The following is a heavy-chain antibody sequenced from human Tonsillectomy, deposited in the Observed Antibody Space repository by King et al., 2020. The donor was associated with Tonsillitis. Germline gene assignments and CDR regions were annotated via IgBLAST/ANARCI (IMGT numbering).Heavy chain of an antibody. CDR3: SRQTSSVHDY. V-gene: IGHV3-73*02. J-gene: IGHJ4*02. Sequence: QLVESGGGLVQPGGSLKLSCAASGFTLSDSHMHWVRQASGKGLEWVGHIRSKVNNYATAYAESVKGRFSISRDDSNNMAYLQMNSLKTEDTAVYYCSRQTSSVHDYWGQGILVTVSS. D-gene: IGHD6-19*01. CDR1: GFTLSDSH. CDR2: IRSKVNNYAT.